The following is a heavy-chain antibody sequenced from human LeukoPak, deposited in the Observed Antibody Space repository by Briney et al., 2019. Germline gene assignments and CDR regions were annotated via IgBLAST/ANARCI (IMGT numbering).Heavy chain of an antibody. CDR1: GFTFSSYA. D-gene: IGHD1-26*01. J-gene: IGHJ3*02. V-gene: IGHV3-23*01. CDR3: AKGTYSGSYYGAFDI. CDR2: ISGSGGST. Sequence: GGSLRLSCAASGFTFSSYAMGWVRQAPGKGLEWVSAISGSGGSTYYADSVKGRFAISRDNSKNTLYLQMNSLRAEDTAVYYCAKGTYSGSYYGAFDIWGQGTMVTVSS.